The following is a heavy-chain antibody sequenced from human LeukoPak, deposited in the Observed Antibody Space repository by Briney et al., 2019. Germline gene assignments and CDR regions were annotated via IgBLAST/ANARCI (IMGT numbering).Heavy chain of an antibody. D-gene: IGHD6-13*01. CDR2: INHSGST. CDR1: GGSFSGYY. V-gene: IGHV4-34*01. CDR3: AREGIAAAGTLSNWFDP. Sequence: SETLSLTCAVYGGSFSGYYWSWIRQPPGKGLEWIGEINHSGSTNYNPSLKSRVTISVDTSKNQFSLQLNSVTPEDTAVYYCAREGIAAAGTLSNWFDPWGQGTLVTVSS. J-gene: IGHJ5*02.